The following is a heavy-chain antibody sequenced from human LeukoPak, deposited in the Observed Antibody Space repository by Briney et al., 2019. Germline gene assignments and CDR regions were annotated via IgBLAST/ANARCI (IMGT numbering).Heavy chain of an antibody. CDR2: INTDGSST. V-gene: IGHV3-74*01. CDR3: YGGNAEQ. J-gene: IGHJ1*01. D-gene: IGHD4-23*01. Sequence: GGSLRLSCAASGFNFSSYCMHWVRQAPGKGLVWVSGINTDGSSTNYADSVKGRFTISRDNAKNTLYLQMNSLRVEDMAVYYCYGGNAEQWGQGTLVTVSS. CDR1: GFNFSSYC.